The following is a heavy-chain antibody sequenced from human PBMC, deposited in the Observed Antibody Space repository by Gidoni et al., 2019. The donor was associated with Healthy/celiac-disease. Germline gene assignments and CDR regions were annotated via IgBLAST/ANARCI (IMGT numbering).Heavy chain of an antibody. Sequence: QVQLVESGGGVVQPGRSLRLSCAASGFTFSSYGMHWVRQAPGKGLEWVAVIWYDGSNKYYADSVKGRFTISRDNSKNTLYLQMNSLRAEDTAVYYCARGRGTRYYYYGMDVWGQGTTVTVSS. CDR1: GFTFSSYG. V-gene: IGHV3-33*01. CDR2: IWYDGSNK. CDR3: ARGRGTRYYYYGMDV. D-gene: IGHD2-15*01. J-gene: IGHJ6*02.